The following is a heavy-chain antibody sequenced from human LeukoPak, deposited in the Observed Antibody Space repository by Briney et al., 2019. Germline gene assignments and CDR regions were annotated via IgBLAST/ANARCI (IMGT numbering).Heavy chain of an antibody. CDR2: INHSGST. CDR1: GGSISSSSYY. J-gene: IGHJ4*02. CDR3: AGAYCGGDCYLRQFDY. D-gene: IGHD2-21*02. V-gene: IGHV4-39*07. Sequence: PSETLSLTCTVSGGSISSSSYYWSWIRQPPGKGLEWIGEINHSGSTNYNPSLKSRVTISVDTSKNQFSLKLSSVTAADTAVYYCAGAYCGGDCYLRQFDYWGQGTLVTVSS.